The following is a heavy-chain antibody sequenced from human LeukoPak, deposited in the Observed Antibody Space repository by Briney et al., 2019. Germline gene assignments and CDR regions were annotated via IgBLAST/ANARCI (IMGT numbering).Heavy chain of an antibody. D-gene: IGHD4-11*01. CDR2: TYYRSKWSS. J-gene: IGHJ4*02. CDR3: ARGSTTSPRSIDF. CDR1: GDSVSDNSAA. Sequence: SQTLSLTCAISGDSVSDNSAAWNWVRQSPSRGLEWLGRTYYRSKWSSEYALSVKSRININPVTSKNQFSLQLNSVTPEDTAVYYCARGSTTSPRSIDFWGQGALVTVSS. V-gene: IGHV6-1*01.